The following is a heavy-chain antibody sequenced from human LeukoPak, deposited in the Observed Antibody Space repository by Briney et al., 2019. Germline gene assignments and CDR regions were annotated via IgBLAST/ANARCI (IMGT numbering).Heavy chain of an antibody. CDR1: GYTFTSYG. CDR2: ISGYNGNT. CDR3: ARSTSGRRGAFDY. J-gene: IGHJ4*02. V-gene: IGHV1-18*01. D-gene: IGHD6-19*01. Sequence: GASVTVSCTASGYTFTSYGISWVRQAPGQGLEWMGWISGYNGNTNYAQNLQGRVTMTTDTSTSTAYMELRSLRSDDTAVYYCARSTSGRRGAFDYWGQGTLVTVSS.